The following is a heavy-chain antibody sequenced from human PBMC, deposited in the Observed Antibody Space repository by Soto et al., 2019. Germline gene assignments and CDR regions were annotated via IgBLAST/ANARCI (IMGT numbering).Heavy chain of an antibody. V-gene: IGHV1-8*01. D-gene: IGHD2-15*01. CDR1: GYTFTSSD. J-gene: IGHJ6*02. Sequence: ASLTVYCKASGYTFTSSDINWVRQATGQGLEWMGWMNPNSGNTGYAQKFQGRVTMTRNTSISTAYMETSRRRPEDRAGYDCARVVRNWSHALHFDDAMDGWGQGTMVTVS. CDR2: MNPNSGNT. CDR3: ARVVRNWSHALHFDDAMDG.